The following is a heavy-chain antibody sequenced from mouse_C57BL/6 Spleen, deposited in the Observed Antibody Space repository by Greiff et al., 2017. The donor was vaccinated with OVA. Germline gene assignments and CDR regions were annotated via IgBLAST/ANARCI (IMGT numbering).Heavy chain of an antibody. CDR2: IDPSDSYT. Sequence: QVQLQQPGAELVMPGASVKLSCKASGYTFTSYWMHWVKQRPGPGLEWIGEIDPSDSYTNYNQKFKGKSTLTVDKSSSTAYMQLSSLTSEDSAVYDCAKYRDYERYFDVWGTGTTVTVSS. V-gene: IGHV1-69*01. CDR3: AKYRDYERYFDV. CDR1: GYTFTSYW. J-gene: IGHJ1*03. D-gene: IGHD2-4*01.